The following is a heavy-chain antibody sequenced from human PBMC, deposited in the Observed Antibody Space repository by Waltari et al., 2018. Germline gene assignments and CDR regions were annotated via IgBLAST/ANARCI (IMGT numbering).Heavy chain of an antibody. CDR1: GDYISSSSYY. CDR3: PRLRSNMTPFDP. D-gene: IGHD2-8*01. V-gene: IGHV4-39*01. Sequence: QLQLQGSGPGQVNPSETLSLTCTVSGDYISSSSYYWGWIRQPPGKGLECIGSIYYSGSTYYNPSLKSRLSISVDTPKNQFSLKLSSVTAAAAAIYYCPRLRSNMTPFDPWGQGTLVTVSS. CDR2: IYYSGST. J-gene: IGHJ5*02.